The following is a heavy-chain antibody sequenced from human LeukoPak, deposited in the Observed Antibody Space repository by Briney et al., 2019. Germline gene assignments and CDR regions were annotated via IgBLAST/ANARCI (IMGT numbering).Heavy chain of an antibody. Sequence: SETLSLTCTVSGGSLSSYYGSWIRQPPGKGLEWIGYIYSSGSTNYNPSLKSRVTISVDTSKNQFSLKLSSVTAADTAVYYCARSLRPDYFDYWGQGTLVTVSS. CDR2: IYSSGST. D-gene: IGHD5-12*01. J-gene: IGHJ4*02. V-gene: IGHV4-59*01. CDR3: ARSLRPDYFDY. CDR1: GGSLSSYY.